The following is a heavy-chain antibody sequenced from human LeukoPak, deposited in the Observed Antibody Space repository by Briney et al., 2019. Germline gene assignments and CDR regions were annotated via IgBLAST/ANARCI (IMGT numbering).Heavy chain of an antibody. CDR3: ARTATYSSSLYFDY. CDR2: ISPNGNST. V-gene: IGHV3-64*01. Sequence: GGSLRLSCVASGFTFSGYSMHWVRQAPGKGLEYVSAISPNGNSTYYANSVKGRFTISRDNSKNTVYLQMGSLRAEDMAVYYCARTATYSSSLYFDYWGQGTLVTVSS. J-gene: IGHJ4*02. CDR1: GFTFSGYS. D-gene: IGHD6-13*01.